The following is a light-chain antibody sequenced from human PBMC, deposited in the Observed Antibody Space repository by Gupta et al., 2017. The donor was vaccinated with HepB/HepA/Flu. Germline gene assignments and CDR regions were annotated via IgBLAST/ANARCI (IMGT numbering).Light chain of an antibody. CDR3: QQVNRFPHT. Sequence: DIQMTQFPSSVSAFVGDRVTITCRTVQGVSNRLAWYQQKPGKVPKLLIYAASNLQSGVPSRFSGSGSGTDFTLTITHLQPEDVATYYCQQVNRFPHTFGQGTKVEIK. J-gene: IGKJ2*01. V-gene: IGKV1-12*01. CDR2: AAS. CDR1: QGVSNR.